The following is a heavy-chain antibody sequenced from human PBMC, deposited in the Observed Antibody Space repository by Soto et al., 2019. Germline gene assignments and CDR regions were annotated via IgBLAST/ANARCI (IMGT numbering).Heavy chain of an antibody. CDR2: ISSNGSTI. CDR1: GFTFSSYE. CDR3: ARDHKGGYYYYGMDV. Sequence: PGGSLRLSCAASGFTFSSYEMNWVRQAPGKGLELVSYISSNGSTIYYADSVKGRFTISRDNAKNSLYLQMNSLRAEDTAVYYCARDHKGGYYYYGMDVWGQGTKVTVSS. V-gene: IGHV3-48*03. J-gene: IGHJ6*02.